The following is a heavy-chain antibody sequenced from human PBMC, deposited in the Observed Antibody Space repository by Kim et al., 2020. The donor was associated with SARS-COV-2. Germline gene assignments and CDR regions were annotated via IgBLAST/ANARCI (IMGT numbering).Heavy chain of an antibody. CDR1: GGTFSIYG. CDR3: ATSAGLVRRVLWSYFES. J-gene: IGHJ4*02. V-gene: IGHV1-69*13. Sequence: ASVKVSCKASGGTFSIYGISWVRQAPGQGLEWMGGIIRNFGSEKYAARFQGRVTITADESTSTAYMELSSLRSEDTAVYYCATSAGLVRRVLWSYFESWGQGSLVTVSS. CDR2: IIRNFGSE. D-gene: IGHD1-1*01.